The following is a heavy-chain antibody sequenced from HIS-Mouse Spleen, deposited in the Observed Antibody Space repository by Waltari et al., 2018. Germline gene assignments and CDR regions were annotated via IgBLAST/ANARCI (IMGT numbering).Heavy chain of an antibody. Sequence: QVQLQQWGAGLLKPSETLSLTCAVYGGSFSGYYWSWIRQPPGKGLEWIWEINHSGSTNYNPSLKSRVTISVDTSKNQFSLKLSSVTAADTAVYYCARGKGSSSWYYFDYWGQGTLVTVSS. V-gene: IGHV4-34*01. CDR2: INHSGST. CDR1: GGSFSGYY. CDR3: ARGKGSSSWYYFDY. J-gene: IGHJ4*02. D-gene: IGHD6-13*01.